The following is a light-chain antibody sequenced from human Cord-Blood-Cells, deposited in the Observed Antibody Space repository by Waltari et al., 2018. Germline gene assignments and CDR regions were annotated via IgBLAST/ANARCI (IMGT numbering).Light chain of an antibody. CDR2: DVS. CDR3: STYTSSSTL. Sequence: QSALTQPASVSGSPGQSITISCTGTSSDVGGYNYVSWYQQHQGKAPKRMIYDVSNRPSGVSNRFSGSKSGNTASLTISGLQAEDEADYYCSTYTSSSTLFGGGTKLTVL. J-gene: IGLJ2*01. V-gene: IGLV2-14*01. CDR1: SSDVGGYNY.